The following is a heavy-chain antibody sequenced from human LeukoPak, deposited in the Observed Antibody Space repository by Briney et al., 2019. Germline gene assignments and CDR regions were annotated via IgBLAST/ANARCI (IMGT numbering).Heavy chain of an antibody. CDR1: GFTFSNYA. Sequence: PGGSLRLSCVASGFTFSNYAMHWVRQAPGKGREWVALISYDGSTRDYVGSEKGRFTTSRDNSLNPLYPQMNSLSPEDTAVYYCARAPYSSGWYYFDYWGQGTLVTVSS. CDR3: ARAPYSSGWYYFDY. J-gene: IGHJ4*02. CDR2: ISYDGSTR. V-gene: IGHV3-30*04. D-gene: IGHD6-19*01.